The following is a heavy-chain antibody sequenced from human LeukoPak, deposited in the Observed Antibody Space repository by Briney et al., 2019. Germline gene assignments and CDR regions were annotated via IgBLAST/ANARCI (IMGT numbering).Heavy chain of an antibody. CDR2: ISYDGSNK. J-gene: IGHJ6*02. V-gene: IGHV3-30*18. D-gene: IGHD6-6*01. CDR1: GFTFSSYG. CDR3: AKDLSSSSYYYYGMDV. Sequence: GGSLRLSCAASGFTFSSYGMHWVRQAPGKGLEWVAVISYDGSNKYYADSVKGRFTISRDNSKNTLYLQMNSLRAEDTAVYYCAKDLSSSSYYYYGMDVWGQGTTVTVSS.